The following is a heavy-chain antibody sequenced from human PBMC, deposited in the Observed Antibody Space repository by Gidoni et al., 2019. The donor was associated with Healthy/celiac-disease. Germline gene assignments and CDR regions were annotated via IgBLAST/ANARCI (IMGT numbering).Heavy chain of an antibody. Sequence: QVQLVQSGAEVKKPGASAKVSCNVSGYTLTELSMHWVRQAPGKGLEWMGGFDPEDGETIYAQKFQGRVTMTEDTSTDTAYTELSSLRSEDTAVYYCATDLEMATIRNYWGQGTLVTVSS. J-gene: IGHJ4*02. V-gene: IGHV1-24*01. CDR3: ATDLEMATIRNY. D-gene: IGHD5-12*01. CDR1: GYTLTELS. CDR2: FDPEDGET.